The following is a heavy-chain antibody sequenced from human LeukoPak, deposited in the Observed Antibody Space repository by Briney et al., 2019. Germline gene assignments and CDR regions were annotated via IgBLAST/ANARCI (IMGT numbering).Heavy chain of an antibody. D-gene: IGHD3-22*01. CDR3: ARPMGAYYHDSSGYSNWFDP. CDR2: ISAYNGNT. Sequence: ASVKVSCKASGYTFTSYGISWVRQAPGQGLEWMGWISAYNGNTNYAQKLQGRVTMTTDTSTSTAYMELRSLRSGDTAVYYCARPMGAYYHDSSGYSNWFDPWGQGTLVTVSS. CDR1: GYTFTSYG. J-gene: IGHJ5*02. V-gene: IGHV1-18*01.